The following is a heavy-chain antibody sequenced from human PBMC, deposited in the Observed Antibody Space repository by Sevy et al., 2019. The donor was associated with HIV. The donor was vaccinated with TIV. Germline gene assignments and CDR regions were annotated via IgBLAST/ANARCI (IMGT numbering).Heavy chain of an antibody. V-gene: IGHV4-34*01. CDR3: ARIKLSGWRLDY. CDR1: GGSFSGYY. J-gene: IGHJ4*02. CDR2: IDHGGST. D-gene: IGHD6-19*01. Sequence: SETLSFTCAVYGGSFSGYYWSWIRQPPGKGLEWIGEIDHGGSTKYNPSLKSRVTISVDTSKNQFSLKLNSVTAADTAVYYCARIKLSGWRLDYWGQGTLVTVSS.